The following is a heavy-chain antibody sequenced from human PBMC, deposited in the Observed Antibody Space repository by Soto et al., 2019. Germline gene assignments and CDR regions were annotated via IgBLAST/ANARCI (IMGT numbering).Heavy chain of an antibody. Sequence: SETLSLTCTVSGGSISSSSYYWGWIRQPPGKGLEWIGSIYYSGSTYYNPPLKSRVTISVDTSKNQFSLKLSSVTAADTAVYYCARLGGDGSGSYLTPYYYYYAMDFWGQGTTVTVSS. D-gene: IGHD3-10*01. CDR1: GGSISSSSYY. CDR3: ARLGGDGSGSYLTPYYYYYAMDF. V-gene: IGHV4-39*01. CDR2: IYYSGST. J-gene: IGHJ6*02.